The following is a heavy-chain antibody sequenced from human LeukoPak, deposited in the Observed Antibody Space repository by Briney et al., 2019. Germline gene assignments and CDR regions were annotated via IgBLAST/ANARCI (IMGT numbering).Heavy chain of an antibody. CDR2: INPDSGGT. Sequence: ASVKVSCKASGYTFTSYYMHWVRQAPGQGLEWMGWINPDSGGTNYAQKFQGRVTMTRDTSISTAYMELSRLRSDDTAVYYCARDEGTTVTPHFDYWGQGTLVTVSS. CDR3: ARDEGTTVTPHFDY. V-gene: IGHV1-2*02. CDR1: GYTFTSYY. D-gene: IGHD4-17*01. J-gene: IGHJ4*02.